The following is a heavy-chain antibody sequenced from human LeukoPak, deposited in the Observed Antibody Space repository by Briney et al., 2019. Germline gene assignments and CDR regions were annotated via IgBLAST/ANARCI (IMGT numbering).Heavy chain of an antibody. CDR3: ARDKGSQLIAVPAYYFDY. D-gene: IGHD6-19*01. J-gene: IGHJ4*02. CDR1: GFTFSTCA. Sequence: PGGSLRLSCAASGFTFSTCAMHWVRQAPGKGLEWVAVISYDGNNKYYADLVRGRFTISRDNSKNTLYLQMNSLRTEDTAVYYCARDKGSQLIAVPAYYFDYWGQGTLVTVSS. V-gene: IGHV3-30-3*01. CDR2: ISYDGNNK.